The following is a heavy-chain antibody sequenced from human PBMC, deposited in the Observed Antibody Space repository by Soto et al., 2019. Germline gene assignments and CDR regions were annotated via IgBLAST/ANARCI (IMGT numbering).Heavy chain of an antibody. Sequence: PGESLKISCKGSGYSFTSYWIGWVRQMPGKGLEWMGIIYPGDSDTRYSPSFQGQVTISADKSISTAYLQWSSLKASDTAMYYCARAPENYDFWSGYYNSDYYYYYMDVWGKGTTVTVSS. CDR3: ARAPENYDFWSGYYNSDYYYYYMDV. V-gene: IGHV5-51*01. D-gene: IGHD3-3*01. J-gene: IGHJ6*03. CDR2: IYPGDSDT. CDR1: GYSFTSYW.